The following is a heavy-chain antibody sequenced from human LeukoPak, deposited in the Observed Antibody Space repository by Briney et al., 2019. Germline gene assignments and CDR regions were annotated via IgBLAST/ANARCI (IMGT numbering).Heavy chain of an antibody. CDR1: GFTFSSYA. J-gene: IGHJ4*02. CDR3: AKDALMVRGVIFYFDY. D-gene: IGHD3-10*01. V-gene: IGHV3-23*01. CDR2: ISGSGGST. Sequence: GGSLRLSCAASGFTFSSYAMSWVRQAPGKGLEWVSAISGSGGSTYYADSVKGRFTISRDNSKNTLYLQMNSLRAEDTAVYYCAKDALMVRGVIFYFDYWGQGTLVTVSS.